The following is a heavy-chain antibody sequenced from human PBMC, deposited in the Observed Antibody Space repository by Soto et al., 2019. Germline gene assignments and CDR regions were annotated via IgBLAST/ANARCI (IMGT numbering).Heavy chain of an antibody. CDR3: ATAVAGDLDY. CDR1: GGSISSYY. V-gene: IGHV4-59*01. CDR2: IYYRGST. J-gene: IGHJ4*02. D-gene: IGHD6-19*01. Sequence: QVQLQESGPGLVKSSETLSLTCTVSGGSISSYYWSWIRQPPGKGLEWIGYIYYRGSTNSNPSLKSRVTISVDTSKNQFSLKLSSVTAADTAVYYCATAVAGDLDYWGQGTLVTVSS.